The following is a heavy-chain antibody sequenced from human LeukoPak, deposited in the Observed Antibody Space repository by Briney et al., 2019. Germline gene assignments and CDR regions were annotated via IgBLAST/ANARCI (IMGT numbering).Heavy chain of an antibody. D-gene: IGHD2-2*01. CDR1: GGSFSGYY. Sequence: SETLSLTCAVYGGSFSGYYWSWIRQPPGKGLEWIGEINHSGSTNYNPSLKSRVTISVDTSKNQFSLKLSSVTAADTAVYYCARDSADIVVVPAELNFDYWGQGTLVTVSS. CDR3: ARDSADIVVVPAELNFDY. CDR2: INHSGST. V-gene: IGHV4-34*01. J-gene: IGHJ4*02.